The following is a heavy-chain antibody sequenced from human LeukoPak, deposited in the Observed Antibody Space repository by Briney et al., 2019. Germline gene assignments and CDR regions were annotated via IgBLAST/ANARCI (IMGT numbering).Heavy chain of an antibody. CDR1: GGSISSSNW. J-gene: IGHJ4*02. CDR2: IYHSGST. Sequence: SETLSLTCAVSGGSISSSNWWSWVRQPPGKGLEWIGQIYHSGSTNYNPSLKSRVTISVDKSKNQFSLKLTSVTAADTAVYYCARDGDTYIGNFAAVYWGQGTLVTVSS. D-gene: IGHD4-23*01. CDR3: ARDGDTYIGNFAAVY. V-gene: IGHV4-4*02.